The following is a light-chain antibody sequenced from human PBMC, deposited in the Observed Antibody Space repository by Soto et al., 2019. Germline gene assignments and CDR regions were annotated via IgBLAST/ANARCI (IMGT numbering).Light chain of an antibody. V-gene: IGKV3-15*01. J-gene: IGKJ1*01. CDR2: GAF. Sequence: EIVMTQSPATPSVSPGERATLSCRASQSVSNNLAWYQQKPGQAPRLLIYGAFTRATGTPARFSGSGSGTEFTLTISSLQSEDFAVYYCQQYNNWPPWTFGQGTKVEIK. CDR3: QQYNNWPPWT. CDR1: QSVSNN.